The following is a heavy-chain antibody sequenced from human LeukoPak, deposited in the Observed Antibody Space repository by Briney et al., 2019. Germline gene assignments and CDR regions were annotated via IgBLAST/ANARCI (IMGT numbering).Heavy chain of an antibody. Sequence: ASVKDSRKASGYTFTSHRISWVRQAPGQGPEWMGGISAYNGDTNYAQKLQGRVTMTTDTSTSTAYMELRSLRSDDTAVYYCARDLGVTDYYFDYWGQGTLVTVSS. CDR1: GYTFTSHR. CDR2: ISAYNGDT. J-gene: IGHJ4*02. CDR3: ARDLGVTDYYFDY. V-gene: IGHV1-18*01. D-gene: IGHD2-21*02.